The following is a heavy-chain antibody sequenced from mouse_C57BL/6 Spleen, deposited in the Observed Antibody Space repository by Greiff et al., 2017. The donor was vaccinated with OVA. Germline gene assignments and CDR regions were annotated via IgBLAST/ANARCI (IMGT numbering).Heavy chain of an antibody. Sequence: VQLQQPGAELVRPGTSVKLSCKASGYTFTSYWMHWVKQRPGQGLEWIGVIDPSDSYTNYNQKFKGKATLTVDTSSSTAYMQLSSLTSEDSAVYYCARHGSSPDYWGQGTTLTVSS. CDR3: ARHGSSPDY. J-gene: IGHJ2*01. D-gene: IGHD1-1*01. CDR2: IDPSDSYT. V-gene: IGHV1-59*01. CDR1: GYTFTSYW.